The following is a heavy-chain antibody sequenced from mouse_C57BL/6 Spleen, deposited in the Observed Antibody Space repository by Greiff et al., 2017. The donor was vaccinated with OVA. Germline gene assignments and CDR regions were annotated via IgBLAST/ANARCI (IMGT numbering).Heavy chain of an antibody. CDR1: GFTFTDYG. CDR3: ARPVVAPYAMDY. Sequence: DVKLVESGGGLVKPGGSLKLSCAASGFTFTDYGMHWVRQAPEQGLEWVAYISRGSSYTYYTDTVKGRFTITRDKATNTPFLQMRRLRSEDTAMYYGARPVVAPYAMDYWGQGTSVTVSS. V-gene: IGHV5-17*01. CDR2: ISRGSSYT. J-gene: IGHJ4*01. D-gene: IGHD1-1*01.